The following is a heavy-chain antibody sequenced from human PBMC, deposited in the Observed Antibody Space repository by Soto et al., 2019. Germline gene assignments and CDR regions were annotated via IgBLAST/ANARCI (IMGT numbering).Heavy chain of an antibody. CDR3: ANDSADSDSDYFDY. CDR2: ISYGGSNK. V-gene: IGHV3-30*18. J-gene: IGHJ4*02. D-gene: IGHD2-15*01. Sequence: QVQLVESGGGLVQPGRSLRLSCAASGFTFSSYGMNWVRQAPGKGLEWVAVISYGGSNKYYADSVKGRFTISRDNSKNSQYLQMNHMSAEDTDVYYCANDSADSDSDYFDYWGQGTLVTVSS. CDR1: GFTFSSYG.